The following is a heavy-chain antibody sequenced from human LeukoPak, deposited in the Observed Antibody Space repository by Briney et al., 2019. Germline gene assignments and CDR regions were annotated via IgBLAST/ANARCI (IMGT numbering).Heavy chain of an antibody. CDR2: MNPNSGNT. CDR3: ARAYSSGLIDY. Sequence: ASVKVSCKASGYTFTSYDINWVRQATGQGLEWMGWMNPNSGNTGYAQRFQGRVTMARNTSISTAYMELSSLRSEDTAVYYCARAYSSGLIDYWGQGTLVTVSS. V-gene: IGHV1-8*01. J-gene: IGHJ4*02. CDR1: GYTFTSYD. D-gene: IGHD6-19*01.